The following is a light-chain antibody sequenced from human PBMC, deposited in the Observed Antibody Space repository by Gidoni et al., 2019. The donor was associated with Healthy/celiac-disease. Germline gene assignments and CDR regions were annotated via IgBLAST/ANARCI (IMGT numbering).Light chain of an antibody. CDR2: EAS. J-gene: IGKJ4*01. Sequence: DIQMTQSPSSLSASVGDRVTITCQASQDISNYLNWYQQKPGKAPKLLIYEASNLETGVPSRFSGSGSGTDFTVTISSLQPEGIATYYCQQYDNPLTFGGGTKVEIK. V-gene: IGKV1-33*01. CDR3: QQYDNPLT. CDR1: QDISNY.